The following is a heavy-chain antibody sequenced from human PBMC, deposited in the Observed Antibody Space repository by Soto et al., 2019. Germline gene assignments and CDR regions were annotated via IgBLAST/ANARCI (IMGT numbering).Heavy chain of an antibody. CDR2: INTANGDT. D-gene: IGHD6-13*01. J-gene: IGHJ5*02. CDR3: VRRHVSATGIDWFDP. CDR1: GYTFTSYG. V-gene: IGHV1-3*04. Sequence: ASVKVSCKASGYTFTSYGIHWVRQAPGQRLEWIGWINTANGDTKYSPKFQGGVTITRDTSAGTPYMELSSLRSEDTAVYYCVRRHVSATGIDWFDPWGQGTLVTVSS.